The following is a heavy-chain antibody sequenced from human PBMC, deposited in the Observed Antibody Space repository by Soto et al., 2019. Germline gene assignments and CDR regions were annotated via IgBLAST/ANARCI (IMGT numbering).Heavy chain of an antibody. CDR3: ASLRYGSGTYYFDY. CDR1: GFTFSSYW. Sequence: GGSLRLSCAASGFTFSSYWMSWVRQAPGKGLEWVANIKQDGSEKYYVDSVKGRFTISRDNAKNSLYLQMNSLRAEDTAVYYCASLRYGSGTYYFDYWGQGTLVTVSS. D-gene: IGHD3-10*01. V-gene: IGHV3-7*03. J-gene: IGHJ4*02. CDR2: IKQDGSEK.